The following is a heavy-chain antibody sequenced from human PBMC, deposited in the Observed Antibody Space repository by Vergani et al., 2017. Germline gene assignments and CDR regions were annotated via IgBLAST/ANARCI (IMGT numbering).Heavy chain of an antibody. V-gene: IGHV3-23*04. Sequence: EVQLVESGGDLVQPGRSLRLSCTASGFTFRNYAMTWVRQAPGKGLEWVSTISGSGGSTYYADSVKGRFTISRDNSRNTLYLQMNSLRAEDTAVYYCAKDPAVAGTNYFDYWGQGTLVTVSS. D-gene: IGHD6-19*01. J-gene: IGHJ4*02. CDR1: GFTFRNYA. CDR3: AKDPAVAGTNYFDY. CDR2: ISGSGGST.